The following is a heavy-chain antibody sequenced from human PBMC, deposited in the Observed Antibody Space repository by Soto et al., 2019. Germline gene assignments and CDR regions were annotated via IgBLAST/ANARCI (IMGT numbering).Heavy chain of an antibody. D-gene: IGHD3-22*01. CDR2: IIANIGIA. CDR3: ARERRDYYDSSGYYPDY. V-gene: IGHV1-69*04. J-gene: IGHJ4*02. CDR1: GGTFSSYT. Sequence: GASVKVSCKASGGTFSSYTISWVRQAPGQGLEWMGRIIANIGIANYAQRLQGRVTITTDTSTSTAYMELRSLRSDDTAVYYCARERRDYYDSSGYYPDYWGQGTLVTVSS.